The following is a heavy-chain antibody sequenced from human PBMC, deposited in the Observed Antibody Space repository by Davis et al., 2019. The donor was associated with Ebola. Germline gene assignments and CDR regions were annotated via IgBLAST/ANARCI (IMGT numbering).Heavy chain of an antibody. V-gene: IGHV3-33*01. D-gene: IGHD2-15*01. J-gene: IGHJ5*02. CDR2: IWYDGSNK. Sequence: GGSLRLSCAASGFTFSSYGMHWVRQAPGKGLEWVAVIWYDGSNKYYADSVKGRFTISRDNAKNSLYLQMNSLRDEDTAVYYCARDVLGYCSGGSCSTYNWFDPWGQGTLVTVSS. CDR1: GFTFSSYG. CDR3: ARDVLGYCSGGSCSTYNWFDP.